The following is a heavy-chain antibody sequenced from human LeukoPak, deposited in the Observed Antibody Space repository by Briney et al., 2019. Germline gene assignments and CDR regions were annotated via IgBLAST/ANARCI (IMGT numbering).Heavy chain of an antibody. CDR3: ARDNIVVVPAASGKHHNLDY. Sequence: GASVKVSCKASGYTFTSCYMHWVRQAPGQGLEWMGIINPSGGSTSYAQKFQGRVTMTRDTSTSTVYMELSSLRSEDTAVYYCARDNIVVVPAASGKHHNLDYWGQGTLVTVSS. CDR2: INPSGGST. D-gene: IGHD2-2*01. CDR1: GYTFTSCY. J-gene: IGHJ4*02. V-gene: IGHV1-46*01.